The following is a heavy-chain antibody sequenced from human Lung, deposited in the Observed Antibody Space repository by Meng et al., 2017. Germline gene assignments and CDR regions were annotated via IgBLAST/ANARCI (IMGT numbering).Heavy chain of an antibody. CDR2: ISPYNGYT. J-gene: IGHJ4*02. CDR1: GYTFTTYG. Sequence: HVTLMQAGAEFKKPWASVKVSCKASGYTFTTYGISWVRQAPGQGLEWMGWISPYNGYTSSIQKFQGRVTMTTDTSTSTAYMELMSLGSDDTAVYYCAILSHCTGGTCYPYDYWGQGTLVTVSS. D-gene: IGHD2-15*01. V-gene: IGHV1-18*01. CDR3: AILSHCTGGTCYPYDY.